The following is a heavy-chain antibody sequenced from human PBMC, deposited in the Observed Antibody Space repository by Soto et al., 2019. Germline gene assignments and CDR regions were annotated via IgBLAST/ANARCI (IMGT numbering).Heavy chain of an antibody. CDR3: ASMHSPYVDLEY. J-gene: IGHJ4*02. CDR2: IYDSGIS. D-gene: IGHD4-17*01. CDR1: GGSISGGGYF. V-gene: IGHV4-31*03. Sequence: QVHLQESGPGQLKPSQTLSLTCTVSGGSISGGGYFWSWIRQRPGKGLEWIGYIYDSGISSNHPSHKSRVTISLDTSKNQFSLKLSSVTAADTAVYFCASMHSPYVDLEYWGQGTLVTVSS.